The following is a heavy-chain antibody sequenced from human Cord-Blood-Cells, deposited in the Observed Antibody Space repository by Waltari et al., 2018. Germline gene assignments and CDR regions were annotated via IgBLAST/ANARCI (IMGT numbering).Heavy chain of an antibody. V-gene: IGHV3-30-3*01. J-gene: IGHJ4*02. CDR1: GSTFSSFA. Sequence: QVQLVESGGGVVQPGRSLRPPCAAPGSTFSSFAMHWVRPAPGKGRVWVAVISYDGSNKYYADSVKGRFTISRDNSKNTLDLQMNSLRAEDTAVYYCARDSSNYFDYWGQGTLVTVSS. CDR2: ISYDGSNK. D-gene: IGHD4-4*01. CDR3: ARDSSNYFDY.